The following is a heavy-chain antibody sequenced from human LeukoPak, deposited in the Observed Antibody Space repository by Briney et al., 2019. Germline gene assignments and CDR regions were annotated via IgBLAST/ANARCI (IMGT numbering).Heavy chain of an antibody. D-gene: IGHD6-6*01. CDR3: ARSEYSSSSLEIDY. Sequence: ASVKVSCKASGYTFTSFGISWVRQAPGQGLEWMGWISAYNGNTNYAQKLQGRVTMTTDTSTSTAYMELRSLRSDDTAVYYCARSEYSSSSLEIDYWGRGTLVTVSS. V-gene: IGHV1-18*01. J-gene: IGHJ2*01. CDR1: GYTFTSFG. CDR2: ISAYNGNT.